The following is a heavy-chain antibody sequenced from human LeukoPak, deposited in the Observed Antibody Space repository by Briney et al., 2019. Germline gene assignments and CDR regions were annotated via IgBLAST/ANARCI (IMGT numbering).Heavy chain of an antibody. J-gene: IGHJ4*02. D-gene: IGHD6-13*01. V-gene: IGHV4-59*01. CDR3: ARDRSGSSWFRSFDY. CDR1: GGSISSYY. Sequence: SETLSLTCAVSGGSISSYYWSWIRQPPGKGLEWIGYIYYSGSTNYNPSLKSRVTISVDTSKNQFSLKLSSVTAADTAVYYCARDRSGSSWFRSFDYWGQGTLVTVSS. CDR2: IYYSGST.